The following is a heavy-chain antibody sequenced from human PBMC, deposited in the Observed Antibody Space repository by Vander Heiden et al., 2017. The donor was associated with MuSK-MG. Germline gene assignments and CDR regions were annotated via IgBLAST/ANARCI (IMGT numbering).Heavy chain of an antibody. Sequence: EVQLLESGGGLVQPGGSLRLSCAASGFTFTNYAMTWVRQAQGTGLEWVAGIRGNGGSTHYADSVKGRFTISRDNSKNTLYLQMNSLRVEDTAVYHCTKDQTYSDFWTGYSEYWGPGTRVTVSS. CDR3: TKDQTYSDFWTGYSEY. CDR1: GFTFTNYA. CDR2: IRGNGGST. D-gene: IGHD3-3*01. V-gene: IGHV3-23*01. J-gene: IGHJ4*02.